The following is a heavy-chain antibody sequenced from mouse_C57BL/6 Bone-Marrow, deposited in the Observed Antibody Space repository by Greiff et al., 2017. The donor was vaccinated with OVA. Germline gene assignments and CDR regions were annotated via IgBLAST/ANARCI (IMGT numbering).Heavy chain of an antibody. V-gene: IGHV10-1*01. Sequence: EVHLVESGGGLVQPKGSLKLSCAASGFSFNTYAMNWVRQAPGKGLEWVARIRSKSNNYATYYADSVKDRFTISRDDSESMLYLQMNNLKTEDTAMYYCVRHGRYYGSSSFDYWGQGTTLTVSS. J-gene: IGHJ2*01. CDR1: GFSFNTYA. CDR3: VRHGRYYGSSSFDY. CDR2: IRSKSNNYAT. D-gene: IGHD1-1*01.